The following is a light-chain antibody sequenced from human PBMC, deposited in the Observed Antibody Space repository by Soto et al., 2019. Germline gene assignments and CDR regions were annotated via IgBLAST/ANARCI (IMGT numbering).Light chain of an antibody. CDR2: EVA. V-gene: IGLV2-14*01. CDR1: SSDVGSYNY. CDR3: SSYTTTNTVV. J-gene: IGLJ2*01. Sequence: QSALTQPASVSGSPGQSIIISCTGTSSDVGSYNYVSWYQHHPGKAPKVIIYEVANRPSEISNRFSGSKSGNTAYLTISGLQAEDEADYYCSSYTTTNTVVFAGGTKLTVL.